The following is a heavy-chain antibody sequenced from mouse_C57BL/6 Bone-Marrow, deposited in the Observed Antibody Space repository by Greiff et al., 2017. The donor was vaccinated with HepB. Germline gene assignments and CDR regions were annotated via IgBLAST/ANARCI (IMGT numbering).Heavy chain of an antibody. CDR1: GFPFTDYY. Sequence: EASGFPFTDYYMSWVRQPPGKALEWLGFIRNKANGYTTEYSASVKGRFTISRDNSQSILYLQMNALRAEDSATYYCARYDYGNPWFAYWGQGTLVTVSA. CDR2: IRNKANGYTT. D-gene: IGHD2-1*01. V-gene: IGHV7-3*01. J-gene: IGHJ3*01. CDR3: ARYDYGNPWFAY.